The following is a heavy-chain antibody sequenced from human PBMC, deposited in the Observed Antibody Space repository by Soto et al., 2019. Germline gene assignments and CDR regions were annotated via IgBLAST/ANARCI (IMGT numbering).Heavy chain of an antibody. CDR3: ARDQVVIAAPNYYYGMDV. Sequence: EVQLVESGGGLVKPGGSLRLSCAASGFTFSSYSMNWVRQAPGKGLEWVSSISSSSRYIYYADSVKGRFTISRDNAKNSLYLQMNSLRAEDTAVYYCARDQVVIAAPNYYYGMDVWGQGTTVTVSS. CDR2: ISSSSRYI. CDR1: GFTFSSYS. J-gene: IGHJ6*02. D-gene: IGHD6-25*01. V-gene: IGHV3-21*01.